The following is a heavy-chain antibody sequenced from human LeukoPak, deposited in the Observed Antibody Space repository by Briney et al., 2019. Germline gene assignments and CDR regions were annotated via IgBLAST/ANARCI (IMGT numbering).Heavy chain of an antibody. V-gene: IGHV1-69*01. J-gene: IGHJ4*02. Sequence: GSSVKVSCKASGGTFSSYAISWVRQAPGQGLEWMGGIIPIFGTANYAQKFQGRVTITADESTSTAYMELSSLRSEDTAVYYCARGNPRGYDILTGYLTGSDYWGQGTLVTVSS. D-gene: IGHD3-9*01. CDR1: GGTFSSYA. CDR2: IIPIFGTA. CDR3: ARGNPRGYDILTGYLTGSDY.